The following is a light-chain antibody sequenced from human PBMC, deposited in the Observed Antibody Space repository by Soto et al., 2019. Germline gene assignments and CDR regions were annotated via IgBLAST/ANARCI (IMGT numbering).Light chain of an antibody. CDR3: QHYNDYSRV. CDR1: QSVDTW. J-gene: IGKJ1*01. V-gene: IGKV1-5*03. Sequence: DIQMTQSPSTLSASIGDTVTITCRTSQSVDTWLAWYQHKAGKAPKLLIYRASSLATGVPSRFSGSGSGTPFTLTITSLQPDDFATYYCQHYNDYSRVFGQGTQVEIK. CDR2: RAS.